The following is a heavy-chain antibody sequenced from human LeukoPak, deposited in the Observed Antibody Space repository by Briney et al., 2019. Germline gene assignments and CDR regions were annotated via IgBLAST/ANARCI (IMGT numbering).Heavy chain of an antibody. V-gene: IGHV3-21*01. CDR2: ISSSSSYI. J-gene: IGHJ5*02. Sequence: GGSLRLSCAASGFTFSSYSMNWVRQAPGKGLEWVSSISSSSSYIYYADSVKGRFTISRDNAKNSLYPQMNSLRAEDTAVYYCAREVVVVTADWFDPWGQGTLVTVSS. CDR3: AREVVVVTADWFDP. CDR1: GFTFSSYS. D-gene: IGHD2-21*02.